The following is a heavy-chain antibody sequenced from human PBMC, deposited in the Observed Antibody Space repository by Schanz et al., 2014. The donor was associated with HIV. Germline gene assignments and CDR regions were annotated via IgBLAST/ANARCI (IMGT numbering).Heavy chain of an antibody. CDR1: GYTFTGYY. V-gene: IGHV1-2*02. J-gene: IGHJ5*01. CDR2: INPNSGGA. CDR3: VREPNYSDFES. Sequence: QVQLVQSGAEVKEPGASVKVSCKASGYTFTGYYLHWGRQAPGQGLEWMGWINPNSGGADSAQKCHGRVTMTGDTSISTAYLELSRLRSDDTAVYYCVREPNYSDFESWGHGTLVTVSS. D-gene: IGHD1-26*01.